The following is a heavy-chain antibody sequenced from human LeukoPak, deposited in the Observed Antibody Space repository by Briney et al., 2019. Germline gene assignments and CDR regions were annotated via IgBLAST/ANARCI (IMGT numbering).Heavy chain of an antibody. CDR3: ARESSVWYYHY. Sequence: ASVKVSCKASGYTFTGYYMHWVRQAPGQGVEWMGRINPNSGGTNYAQKFQGRVTMTRDKSISTAYMELSRLRSDDTAVYYCARESSVWYYHYWGQGTLVTVSS. CDR1: GYTFTGYY. D-gene: IGHD6-19*01. J-gene: IGHJ4*02. V-gene: IGHV1-2*06. CDR2: INPNSGGT.